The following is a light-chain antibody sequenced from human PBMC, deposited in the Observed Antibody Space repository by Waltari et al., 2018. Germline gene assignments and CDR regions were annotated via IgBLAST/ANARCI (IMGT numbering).Light chain of an antibody. CDR3: QQCNTDPLT. Sequence: IQLTQSPSSLSASVGDRVTITCRASQGISSHLAWYQQKPGKAPNLRIYAAFTLQSGVPSRFSGSGSGTDFTLTISSLQPEDFATYYCQQCNTDPLTFGQGTRLEIK. V-gene: IGKV1-9*01. J-gene: IGKJ5*01. CDR1: QGISSH. CDR2: AAF.